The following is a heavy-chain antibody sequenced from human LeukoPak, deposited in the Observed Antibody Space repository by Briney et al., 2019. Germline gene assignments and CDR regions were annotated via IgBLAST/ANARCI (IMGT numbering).Heavy chain of an antibody. Sequence: SETLSLTCTVSGGSIRTYYWSWIRQPPGKGLEWIGYIYTSGSTNYNPSLKSRVTMSLDTSENQFSLKLSSVTAADTAVYYCARGDFYRYYFDYWGQGTLVAVSS. CDR2: IYTSGST. J-gene: IGHJ4*02. V-gene: IGHV4-4*09. CDR1: GGSIRTYY. D-gene: IGHD2/OR15-2a*01. CDR3: ARGDFYRYYFDY.